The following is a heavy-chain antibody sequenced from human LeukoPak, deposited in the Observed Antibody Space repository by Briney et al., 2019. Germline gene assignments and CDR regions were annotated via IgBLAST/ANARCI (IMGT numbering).Heavy chain of an antibody. V-gene: IGHV3-49*04. CDR1: GFTFGDYA. CDR2: SRSKAYSGAT. CDR3: ARVMVRGLPRGTFNY. Sequence: GGSLRLSCTTSGFTFGDYAMSWVRQAPGKGLEWVGCSRSKAYSGATVYAASVKGRFTISRDESKNIAYLQMNSLRAEDTAVYYCARVMVRGLPRGTFNYWGQGTLVSVSS. D-gene: IGHD3-10*01. J-gene: IGHJ4*02.